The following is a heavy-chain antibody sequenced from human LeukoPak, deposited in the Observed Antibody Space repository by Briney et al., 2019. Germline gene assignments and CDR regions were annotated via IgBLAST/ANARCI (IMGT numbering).Heavy chain of an antibody. CDR1: GFTFSSYS. CDR2: ISSSSSYI. Sequence: GGSLRLSCAASGFTFSSYSMNWVRQAPGKGLEWVSSISSSSSYIYYADSVKGRFTISRDNAKNPLYLQMNSLRAEDTAVYYCAGARGRFGSDNWGQGTLVTVSS. V-gene: IGHV3-21*01. CDR3: AGARGRFGSDN. J-gene: IGHJ4*02. D-gene: IGHD3-10*01.